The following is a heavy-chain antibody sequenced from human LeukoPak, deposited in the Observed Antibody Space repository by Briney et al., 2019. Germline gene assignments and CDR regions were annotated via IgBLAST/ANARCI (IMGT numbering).Heavy chain of an antibody. Sequence: GESLKISCKGSGYSFISYWIGWVRQMPGKGLEWMGIIHPGDSDTRYSPSFQGQVTISADKSISTAYLQWSSLKVSDTAMYYCARGQASSGYSGYDYFDYWGRGTLVTVSS. CDR3: ARGQASSGYSGYDYFDY. V-gene: IGHV5-51*01. D-gene: IGHD5-12*01. J-gene: IGHJ4*02. CDR1: GYSFISYW. CDR2: IHPGDSDT.